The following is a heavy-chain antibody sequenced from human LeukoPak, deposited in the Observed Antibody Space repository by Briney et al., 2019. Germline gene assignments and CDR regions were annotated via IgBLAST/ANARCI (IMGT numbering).Heavy chain of an antibody. CDR1: GFTLISYR. D-gene: IGHD4-11*01. V-gene: IGHV3-33*01. CDR3: ARVNLGAYSRRYFD. Sequence: GGSLTHSCAASGFTLISYRMHWVRQPPGKGRAWVAVIWYDGCNKYYADSVKGRFTLSRHKSKNTLYLQRNRLRGEDTAVYYCARVNLGAYSRRYFD. CDR2: IWYDGCNK. J-gene: IGHJ4*01.